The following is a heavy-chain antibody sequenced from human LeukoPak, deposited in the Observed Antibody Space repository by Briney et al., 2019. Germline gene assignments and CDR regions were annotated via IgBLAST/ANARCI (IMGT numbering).Heavy chain of an antibody. CDR3: ARHGVLGAIVTRVFDF. CDR1: GGSIRSSSYH. CDR2: IYYSGNT. J-gene: IGHJ4*02. Sequence: SETLSLTCTVSGGSIRSSSYHWGWIRQPPGKGLEWIGSIYYSGNTYYSPSLKSRVTISVDTSQNQFSLILHSMTAADTAVYYCARHGVLGAIVTRVFDFWGQGTLVTVSS. D-gene: IGHD1-26*01. V-gene: IGHV4-39*01.